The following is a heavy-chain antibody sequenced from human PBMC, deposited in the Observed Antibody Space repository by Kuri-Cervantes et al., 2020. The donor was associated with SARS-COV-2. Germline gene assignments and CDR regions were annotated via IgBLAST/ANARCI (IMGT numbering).Heavy chain of an antibody. J-gene: IGHJ6*03. Sequence: SETLSLTCTVSGYSISIVYYWGWIRQPQGKRLEWVGSISHSGSTYYNPSLKSRVTISVYTSKNQLSLKLSSVIAADTSVYYCARWGYCSGCSCYFPYYYYYMDVWGKGTTVTVSS. CDR1: GYSISIVYY. CDR2: ISHSGST. CDR3: ARWGYCSGCSCYFPYYYYYMDV. V-gene: IGHV4-38-2*02. D-gene: IGHD2-15*01.